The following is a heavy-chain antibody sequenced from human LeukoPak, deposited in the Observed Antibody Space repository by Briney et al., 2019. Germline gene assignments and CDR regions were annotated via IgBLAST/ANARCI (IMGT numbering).Heavy chain of an antibody. CDR1: GYSFTSYW. D-gene: IGHD6-13*01. J-gene: IGHJ4*02. CDR3: ARWYSSSWYYFDY. Sequence: GESLKISCQGSGYSFTSYWIGWVRQMPGKGLEWMGIIYPGDSDTRYSPSFQGQVTISADKSISTAYLQWSSLKASDTAMYYCARWYSSSWYYFDYWGQGTLVTVSS. V-gene: IGHV5-51*01. CDR2: IYPGDSDT.